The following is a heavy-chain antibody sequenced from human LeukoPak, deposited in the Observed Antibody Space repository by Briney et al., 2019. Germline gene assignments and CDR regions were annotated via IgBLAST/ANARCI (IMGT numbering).Heavy chain of an antibody. V-gene: IGHV1-24*01. CDR2: FDPEDGET. CDR1: GYTLTELS. CDR3: ATWDVWGSYRSGGDYYFDY. D-gene: IGHD3-16*02. Sequence: ASVKVSSKVSGYTLTELSMHWVRQAPGKGLEWMGGFDPEDGETIYAQKFQGRVTMTEDTSTDTAYMELSSLRSEDAAVYYCATWDVWGSYRSGGDYYFDYWGQGTLVTVSS. J-gene: IGHJ4*02.